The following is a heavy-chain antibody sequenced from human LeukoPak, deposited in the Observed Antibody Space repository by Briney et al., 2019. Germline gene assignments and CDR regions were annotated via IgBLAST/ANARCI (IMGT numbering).Heavy chain of an antibody. Sequence: ASVKVSCKASGYTFTDYYMHWVRQAPGQGLEWMGWINPSSGGTNYAQKFQGRITVTRDTSISTAYMDLSRLRSDDTAVYYCARAGVWDYSDSSGYHNAAFDIWGQGTMVTVSS. CDR3: ARAGVWDYSDSSGYHNAAFDI. D-gene: IGHD3-22*01. CDR1: GYTFTDYY. J-gene: IGHJ3*02. V-gene: IGHV1-2*02. CDR2: INPSSGGT.